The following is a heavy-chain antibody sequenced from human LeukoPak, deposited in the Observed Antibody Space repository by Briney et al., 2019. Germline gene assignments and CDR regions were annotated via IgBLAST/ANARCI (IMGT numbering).Heavy chain of an antibody. CDR2: IRFDGSNN. Sequence: PGGSLRLSCAASGFTFNSYGIHWVRQAPGKGLEWVAFIRFDGSNNYYADSMKGRFTISRDNSKNTLYLQMNSLRAEDTAVYYCARRPGSMVRGVICDAFDIWGQGTMVTVSS. V-gene: IGHV3-30*02. D-gene: IGHD3-10*01. CDR1: GFTFNSYG. J-gene: IGHJ3*02. CDR3: ARRPGSMVRGVICDAFDI.